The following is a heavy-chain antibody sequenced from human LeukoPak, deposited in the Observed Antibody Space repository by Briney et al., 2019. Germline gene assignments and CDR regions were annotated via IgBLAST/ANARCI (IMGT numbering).Heavy chain of an antibody. CDR1: GFTFTSSA. CDR2: IVVGSGNT. V-gene: IGHV1-58*02. D-gene: IGHD2-15*01. J-gene: IGHJ6*02. Sequence: ASVKVSCKASGFTFTSSAMQWVRQARGQRLEWIGWIVVGSGNTNYAQKFQGRVTVTADKSTSTAYMELSSLRSEDTAVYYCARIYCSGGSCYSGMDVWGQGTTVTVSS. CDR3: ARIYCSGGSCYSGMDV.